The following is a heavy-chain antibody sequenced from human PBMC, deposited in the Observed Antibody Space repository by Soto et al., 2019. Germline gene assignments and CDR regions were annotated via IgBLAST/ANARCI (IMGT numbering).Heavy chain of an antibody. J-gene: IGHJ6*02. Sequence: ASVKVSCKPSGYSFSDFYVHWVRQAPGQGLEWMGIIDPSSGTTSYTQKFQERVTMTRDTSMSTVYMELSRLRSEDTAVYYCARGAVVVPNGLIAGMDVWGLGTTVTVSS. CDR1: GYSFSDFY. D-gene: IGHD2-15*01. V-gene: IGHV1-46*01. CDR2: IDPSSGTT. CDR3: ARGAVVVPNGLIAGMDV.